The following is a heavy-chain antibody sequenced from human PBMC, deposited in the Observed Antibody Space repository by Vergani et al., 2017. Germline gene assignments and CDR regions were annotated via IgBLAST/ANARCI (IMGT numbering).Heavy chain of an antibody. V-gene: IGHV3-30*02. CDR3: AKEGGGYCSGGTCYPEY. J-gene: IGHJ4*02. CDR1: GFTFTAHG. D-gene: IGHD2-15*01. Sequence: VQLLESGGGSAQPGESLRLSCVASGFTFTAHGLNWVRQAPGKGLEWVASIRSDESRRYYGDSMEGPFTISRGNSKNTLYLQMKSLRPEDTAVYYCAKEGGGYCSGGTCYPEYWGQGTLVIGSS. CDR2: IRSDESRR.